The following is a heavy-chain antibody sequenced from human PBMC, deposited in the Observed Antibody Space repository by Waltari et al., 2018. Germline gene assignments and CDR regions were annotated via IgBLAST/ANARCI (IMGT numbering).Heavy chain of an antibody. J-gene: IGHJ4*02. CDR1: GVSVTSRSYY. Sequence: QVHLQESGPGLVQPSETLSLTCSVSGVSVTSRSYYWTWVRQPPGKGLEWIGYIFHSGSSNYNPSLKSRVTISLDSSKNQFSLRLTSVTAEDTAIYYCAREDSESSTFDSWGQGTLVTASS. D-gene: IGHD6-6*01. CDR3: AREDSESSTFDS. V-gene: IGHV4-61*01. CDR2: IFHSGSS.